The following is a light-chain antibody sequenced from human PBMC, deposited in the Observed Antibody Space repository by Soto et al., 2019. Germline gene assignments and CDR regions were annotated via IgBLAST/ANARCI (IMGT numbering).Light chain of an antibody. V-gene: IGKV3-15*01. J-gene: IGKJ5*01. CDR3: QQYNNWPLT. CDR1: QSVSSN. Sequence: EIVMTQSPATLSVSPGERATLSCRASQSVSSNLAWYQQKPGQAPRLLIYGASTRATGIPARFSGSGSGTEFTLTISSLQPDDFATYYCQQYNNWPLTFGPGTRLEI. CDR2: GAS.